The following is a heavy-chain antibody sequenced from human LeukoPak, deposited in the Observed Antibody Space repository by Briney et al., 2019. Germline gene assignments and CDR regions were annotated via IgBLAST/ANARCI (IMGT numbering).Heavy chain of an antibody. V-gene: IGHV3-30*04. D-gene: IGHD2-15*01. Sequence: GGSLRLSCAASGFDFSSYAMHWVRQAPGKGLEWVAVISYDGSNKYYADSVKGRFTISRDNSKNTLYLQMNSLRAEDTAVYYCARDRQLLRGFDYWGQGTLVTVSS. CDR1: GFDFSSYA. CDR3: ARDRQLLRGFDY. CDR2: ISYDGSNK. J-gene: IGHJ4*02.